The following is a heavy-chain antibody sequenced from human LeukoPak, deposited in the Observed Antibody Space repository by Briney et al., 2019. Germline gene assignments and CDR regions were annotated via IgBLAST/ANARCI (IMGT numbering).Heavy chain of an antibody. Sequence: SVKVSCKASGFTSTSSAVQWVRQARGQRLEWIGWIVVGSGNTNYAQKFQERVTITRDMSTSTAYMELSSLRSEDTAVYYCAASRDYSNLQFDYWGQGTLVTVSS. CDR1: GFTSTSSA. CDR2: IVVGSGNT. D-gene: IGHD4-11*01. CDR3: AASRDYSNLQFDY. J-gene: IGHJ4*02. V-gene: IGHV1-58*01.